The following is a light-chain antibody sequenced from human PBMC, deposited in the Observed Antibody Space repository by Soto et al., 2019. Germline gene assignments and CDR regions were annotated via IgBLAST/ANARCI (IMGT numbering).Light chain of an antibody. V-gene: IGKV3-15*01. CDR3: QQYNNCPPIT. Sequence: EIVVPQSPATLSVSPGERATISCTASENVTNSKDWYQQKPDQTPRLLIYDASSRAAGIPARFNGGGSGTEFSLTISSLQSEEFALYFCQQYNNCPPITFGQGTRLEIK. CDR1: ENVTNS. J-gene: IGKJ5*01. CDR2: DAS.